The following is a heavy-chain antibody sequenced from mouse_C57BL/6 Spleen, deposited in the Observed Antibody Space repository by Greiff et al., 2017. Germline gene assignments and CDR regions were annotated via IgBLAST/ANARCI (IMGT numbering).Heavy chain of an antibody. Sequence: QVTLKESGPGILQPSQTLSLTCSFSGFSLSTFGMGVGWIRQPSGKGLEWLAHIWWDDDKYYNPALKSRLTISKDTSKNQVFLKIANVDTADTATYYCARIEGFGEYYGSSYWYFDVWGTGTTVTVSS. V-gene: IGHV8-8*01. J-gene: IGHJ1*03. CDR1: GFSLSTFGMG. CDR2: IWWDDDK. CDR3: ARIEGFGEYYGSSYWYFDV. D-gene: IGHD1-1*01.